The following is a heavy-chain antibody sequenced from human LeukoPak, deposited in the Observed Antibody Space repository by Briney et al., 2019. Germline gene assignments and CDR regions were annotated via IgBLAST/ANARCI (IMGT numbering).Heavy chain of an antibody. D-gene: IGHD3-10*01. V-gene: IGHV1-18*01. CDR1: GYTFSSYG. CDR2: ISAYSGNT. CDR3: ARQYYYGSGSYHGDDAFDI. Sequence: ASVKVSCKASGYTFSSYGISWVRQAPGQGLEYMGWISAYSGNTNYAQNLQGRVTMTTDTSTSTAHMELRSLRSDDTAVYYCARQYYYGSGSYHGDDAFDIWGQGTMVTVSS. J-gene: IGHJ3*02.